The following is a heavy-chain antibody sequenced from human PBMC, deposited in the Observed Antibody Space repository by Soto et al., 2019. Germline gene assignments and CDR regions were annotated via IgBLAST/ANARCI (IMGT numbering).Heavy chain of an antibody. CDR3: ARESEDLTSNFDY. CDR1: GFTFTRYS. V-gene: IGHV3-21*06. CDR2: ISSTTNYI. J-gene: IGHJ4*02. Sequence: AGSLRLSCAAYGFTFTRYSMNWVRQAPGKGLEWVSSISSTTNYIYYGDSMKGRFTISRDNAKNSLYLEMNSLRAEDTAVYYCARESEDLTSNFDYWGQGTLVTVSS.